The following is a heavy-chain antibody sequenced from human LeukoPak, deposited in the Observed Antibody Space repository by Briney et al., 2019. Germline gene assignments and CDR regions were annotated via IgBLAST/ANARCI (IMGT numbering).Heavy chain of an antibody. CDR3: AKDQYSSSWYYYYGMDV. V-gene: IGHV3-43*02. CDR1: GFTFDDYA. CDR2: ISGDGGST. J-gene: IGHJ6*02. D-gene: IGHD6-13*01. Sequence: GGSLRLSCAASGFTFDDYAMHWVRQAPGKGLEWVSLISGDGGSTYYADSVKGRFTISRDNSKNSLYLQMNSLRTEDTALYYCAKDQYSSSWYYYYGMDVWGQRTTVTVSS.